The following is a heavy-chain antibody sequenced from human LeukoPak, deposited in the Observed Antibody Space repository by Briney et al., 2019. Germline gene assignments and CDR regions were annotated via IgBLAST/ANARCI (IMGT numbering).Heavy chain of an antibody. CDR3: ARGTVSMYYMDV. J-gene: IGHJ6*03. Sequence: PSQTLSLTCTVSGGSISSSSYYCDWIRQPPGKGLEWIGSIYYSGSTYYNPSLKSRVTISIDTSKNQFSLKLSSVTAADTAVYYCARGTVSMYYMDVWGKGTTVTISS. CDR1: GGSISSSSYY. D-gene: IGHD5/OR15-5a*01. V-gene: IGHV4-39*07. CDR2: IYYSGST.